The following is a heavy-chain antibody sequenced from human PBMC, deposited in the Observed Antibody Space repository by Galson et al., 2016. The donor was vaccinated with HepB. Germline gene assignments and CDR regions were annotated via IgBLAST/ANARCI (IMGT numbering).Heavy chain of an antibody. CDR1: GYTFTDYY. Sequence: VKVSCKVSGYTFTDYYIHWVQQAPGGGLEWMGLVDPEDGETMYAVKFQGRVTITADTSTDTAYMELSSLRSEDTAVYYCATKDIVTTSYWFDPWGQGTLVTVSS. J-gene: IGHJ5*02. V-gene: IGHV1-69-2*01. D-gene: IGHD5-12*01. CDR3: ATKDIVTTSYWFDP. CDR2: VDPEDGET.